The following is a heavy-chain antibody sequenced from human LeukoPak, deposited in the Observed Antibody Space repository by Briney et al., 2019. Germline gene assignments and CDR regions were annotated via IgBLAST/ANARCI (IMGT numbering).Heavy chain of an antibody. J-gene: IGHJ4*02. CDR3: ARGRYNWNNLNFDY. CDR1: SGSISSGGHC. Sequence: SETLSLTCTVSSGSISSGGHCWSWIRQHPGKGLEWIGHIHYSGSTYYNPSLKSRVTISVDTSRNHFSLKLSSVTAADTAVYYCARGRYNWNNLNFDYWGQGALVTVSS. V-gene: IGHV4-31*03. CDR2: IHYSGST. D-gene: IGHD1/OR15-1a*01.